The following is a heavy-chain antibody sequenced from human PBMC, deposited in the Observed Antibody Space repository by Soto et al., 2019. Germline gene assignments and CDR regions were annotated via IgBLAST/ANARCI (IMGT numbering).Heavy chain of an antibody. D-gene: IGHD3-22*01. CDR2: VSGSGGST. Sequence: LRLSCAASGFTFSSYAMTWVRQAPGKGLEWVSTVSGSGGSTYYADSVKVGFTISRDNSKNTLYLQMNSLRAEHTAIYFCAKDPISRTSGYLPCFDPWGQGALVNVSS. V-gene: IGHV3-23*01. CDR3: AKDPISRTSGYLPCFDP. CDR1: GFTFSSYA. J-gene: IGHJ5*02.